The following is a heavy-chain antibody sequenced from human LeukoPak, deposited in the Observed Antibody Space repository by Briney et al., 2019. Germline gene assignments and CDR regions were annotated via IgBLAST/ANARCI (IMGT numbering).Heavy chain of an antibody. V-gene: IGHV3-53*01. CDR1: GFTVSSNY. CDR2: IYSGGST. D-gene: IGHD2-2*01. J-gene: IGHJ3*02. CDR3: ARDLMVVPAANDAFDI. Sequence: GGSLRLFCAASGFTVSSNYMSWVRQAPGKGLEWVSVIYSGGSTYYADSVKGRFTISRDNSKNTLYLQMNSLRAEDTAVYYCARDLMVVPAANDAFDIWGQGAMVTVSS.